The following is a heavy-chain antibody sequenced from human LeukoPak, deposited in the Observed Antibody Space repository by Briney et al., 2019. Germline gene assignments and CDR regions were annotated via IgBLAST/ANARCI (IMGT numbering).Heavy chain of an antibody. V-gene: IGHV1-18*01. CDR3: TSTGYSGHDPLHY. D-gene: IGHD5-12*01. CDR1: GYTFTSYG. Sequence: ASVKVSCKASGYTFTSYGISWVRQAPGQGLEWMGWISAYNGNTKYAQTLQGRATMTTDTSTSTAYMELRSLRSDDTAVYYCTSTGYSGHDPLHYWGRGTLVTVSS. CDR2: ISAYNGNT. J-gene: IGHJ4*02.